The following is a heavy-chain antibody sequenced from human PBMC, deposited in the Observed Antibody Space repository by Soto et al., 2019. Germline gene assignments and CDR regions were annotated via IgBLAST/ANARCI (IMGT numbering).Heavy chain of an antibody. D-gene: IGHD1-26*01. Sequence: ASVKVSCKASGYSFTGYYMHWVRQAPGQGLEWMGWINPNSGGTNYAQKFQGWVTMTRDTSISTAYMELSRLRSDDTAVYYCARGGGYSGSFNWFDPWGQGTLVTVSS. V-gene: IGHV1-2*04. J-gene: IGHJ5*02. CDR1: GYSFTGYY. CDR3: ARGGGYSGSFNWFDP. CDR2: INPNSGGT.